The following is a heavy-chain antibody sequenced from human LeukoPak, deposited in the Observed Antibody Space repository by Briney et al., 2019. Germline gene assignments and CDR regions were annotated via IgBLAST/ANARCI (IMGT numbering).Heavy chain of an antibody. Sequence: GGSLRLSCAASGFTFSTQSMHWVRQAPGKGPEWVAVILFDGSNKYYAESVKGRFTISRDNSKNTLYLQMNSLRPEDTAVYFCARDRYFGSGARLTYLDSWGQGTLVTVSS. V-gene: IGHV3-30*04. CDR1: GFTFSTQS. CDR2: ILFDGSNK. D-gene: IGHD3-10*01. CDR3: ARDRYFGSGARLTYLDS. J-gene: IGHJ4*02.